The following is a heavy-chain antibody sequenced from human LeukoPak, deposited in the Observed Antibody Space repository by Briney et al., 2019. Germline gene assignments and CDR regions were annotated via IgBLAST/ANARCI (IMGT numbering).Heavy chain of an antibody. CDR2: ISYDGRNK. CDR1: GFTFSSYA. Sequence: GRSLRLSCAASGFTFSSYAMHWVRQAPGKGLEWVAVISYDGRNKYYADSVKGRFTISRDNSKNTLFLQMNSLRAEDTAVYYCAKDFLTVTAGWDYWGQGTLVTVSS. J-gene: IGHJ4*02. CDR3: AKDFLTVTAGWDY. D-gene: IGHD6-25*01. V-gene: IGHV3-30*04.